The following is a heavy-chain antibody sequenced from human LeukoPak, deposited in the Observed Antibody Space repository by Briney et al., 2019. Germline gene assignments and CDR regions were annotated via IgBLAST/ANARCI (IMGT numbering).Heavy chain of an antibody. J-gene: IGHJ5*02. Sequence: GGSLRLSCAASGFTFSSYAMHWVRQAPGKGLEWVAVISYDGSNKYYADSVKGRFTISRDNSKNTLYLQMNSLRAEDTAVYYCARANHRGWFDPWGQGTLVTVSS. CDR3: ARANHRGWFDP. V-gene: IGHV3-30-3*01. D-gene: IGHD1-14*01. CDR2: ISYDGSNK. CDR1: GFTFSSYA.